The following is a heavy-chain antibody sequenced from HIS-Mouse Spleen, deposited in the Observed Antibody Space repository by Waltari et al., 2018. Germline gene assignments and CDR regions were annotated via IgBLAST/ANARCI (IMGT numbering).Heavy chain of an antibody. CDR2: IYYRGST. CDR1: GGSISSSSYY. CDR3: AREIPYSSSWYDWYFDL. J-gene: IGHJ2*01. V-gene: IGHV4-39*07. D-gene: IGHD6-13*01. Sequence: QLQLQESGPGLVKPSETLSLTCTVSGGSISSSSYYWGWIRQPPGTGLEWIGRIYYRGSTYYNPSLKSRVTISVDTSKNQFSLKLSSVTAADTAVYYCAREIPYSSSWYDWYFDLWGRGTLVTVSS.